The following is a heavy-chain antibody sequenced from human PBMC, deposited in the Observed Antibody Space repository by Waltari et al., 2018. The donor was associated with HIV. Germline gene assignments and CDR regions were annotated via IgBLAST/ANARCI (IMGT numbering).Heavy chain of an antibody. J-gene: IGHJ4*02. Sequence: QVQLVQSGAEVKKPGASVKVSCTASGYTFTSYDINWVRQATGQGLEWMGCMNPKGGNTGYAQKSQGRVTMTRDTSMSTAYRELSSLRSDDTAVYYCARVLGRGYCSSTSCFFDYWGQGPLFTVSS. CDR2: MNPKGGNT. V-gene: IGHV1-8*02. CDR1: GYTFTSYD. D-gene: IGHD2-2*01. CDR3: ARVLGRGYCSSTSCFFDY.